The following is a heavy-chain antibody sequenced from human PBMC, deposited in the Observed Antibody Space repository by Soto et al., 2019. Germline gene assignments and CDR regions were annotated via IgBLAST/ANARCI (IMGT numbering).Heavy chain of an antibody. D-gene: IGHD1-26*01. CDR2: INAGNGNT. Sequence: GASVKVSCKASGYTFTSYAMHWVRQAPGQRLEWMGWINAGNGNTKYSQKFQGRVTITRDTSASTAYMELSSLRSEDTAVYYCARGQSGSYYYYYGMDVWGQGTTVTVSS. V-gene: IGHV1-3*01. CDR1: GYTFTSYA. CDR3: ARGQSGSYYYYYGMDV. J-gene: IGHJ6*02.